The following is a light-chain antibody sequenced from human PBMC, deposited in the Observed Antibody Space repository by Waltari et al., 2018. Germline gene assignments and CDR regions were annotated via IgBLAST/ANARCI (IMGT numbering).Light chain of an antibody. Sequence: EIVMTQSPATVSVSPGERATLSCGASQSISTNLAWYQQKPGQAPRLLIYGASTRATGSPVRFSGSGSGTEFTLTISSLQSEDFGLYYCQQYNNWPLTVTFGQGTRLDI. V-gene: IGKV3D-15*01. CDR2: GAS. CDR1: QSISTN. J-gene: IGKJ5*01. CDR3: QQYNNWPLTVT.